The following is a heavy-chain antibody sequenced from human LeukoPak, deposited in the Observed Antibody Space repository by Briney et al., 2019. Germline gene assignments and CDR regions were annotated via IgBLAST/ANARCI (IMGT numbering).Heavy chain of an antibody. D-gene: IGHD5-12*01. CDR3: ARTLYSGYEPHAFDI. J-gene: IGHJ3*02. Sequence: ASETLSLTCTVSGGSINSGGYYWSWIRQHPGKGLEWIGYIYYSGSTYYNPSLKSRVTISVDTSKNQFSLKLSSVTAADTAVYYCARTLYSGYEPHAFDIWGQGTMVTVSS. CDR2: IYYSGST. CDR1: GGSINSGGYY. V-gene: IGHV4-31*03.